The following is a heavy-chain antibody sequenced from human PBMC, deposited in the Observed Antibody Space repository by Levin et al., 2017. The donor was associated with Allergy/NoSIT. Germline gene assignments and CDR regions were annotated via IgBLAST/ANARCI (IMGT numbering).Heavy chain of an antibody. CDR1: GGSISSGGYS. Sequence: SETLSLTCAVSGGSISSGGYSWSWIRQPPGKGLEWIGYIYHSGSTYYNPSLKSRVTISVDRSKNQFSLKLSSVTAADTAVYYCARSPYYSSSSRGGFDPWGQGTLVTVSS. CDR2: IYHSGST. J-gene: IGHJ5*02. D-gene: IGHD6-6*01. V-gene: IGHV4-30-2*01. CDR3: ARSPYYSSSSRGGFDP.